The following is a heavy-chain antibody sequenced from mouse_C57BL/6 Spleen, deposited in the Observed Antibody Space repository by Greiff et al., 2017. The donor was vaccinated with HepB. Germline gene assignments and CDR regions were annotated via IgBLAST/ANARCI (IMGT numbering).Heavy chain of an antibody. J-gene: IGHJ2*01. CDR1: GFTFSSYG. CDR2: ISSGGSYT. Sequence: DVQLVESGGDLVKPGGSLKLSCAASGFTFSSYGMSWVRQTPDKRLEWVATISSGGSYTYYPDSVKGRFTISRDNAKNTLYLQMSSLKSEDTAMYYCARSYGSISYYFDYWGQGTTLTVSS. D-gene: IGHD1-1*01. CDR3: ARSYGSISYYFDY. V-gene: IGHV5-6*01.